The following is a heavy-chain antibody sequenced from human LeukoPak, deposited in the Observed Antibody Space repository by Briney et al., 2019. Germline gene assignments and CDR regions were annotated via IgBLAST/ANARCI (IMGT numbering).Heavy chain of an antibody. CDR1: GYTFTGYY. J-gene: IGHJ4*02. CDR2: INPNSGGT. V-gene: IGHV1-2*02. Sequence: GASVKVSCKASGYTFTGYYMHWVRQAPGQGLEWMGWINPNSGGTNYAQKFHGRVTMARDTSISTAYMELSRLRSDDTAVYYCARGDPRIMVRGVPLGAYFDYWGQGTLVTVSS. CDR3: ARGDPRIMVRGVPLGAYFDY. D-gene: IGHD3-10*01.